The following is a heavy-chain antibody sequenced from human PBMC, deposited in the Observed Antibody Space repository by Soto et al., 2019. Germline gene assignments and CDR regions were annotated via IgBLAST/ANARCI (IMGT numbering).Heavy chain of an antibody. CDR3: ARGNTVGATLGINYYFYYGMDV. V-gene: IGHV4-34*01. CDR1: GGSFSGYY. D-gene: IGHD1-26*01. J-gene: IGHJ6*02. Sequence: SETLSLTCAVYGGSFSGYYWSWIRQPPGKGLEWIGEINHGGSTNYKPSLKSRVTISVDTSKNQFSLKLSSVTAADTAVYYCARGNTVGATLGINYYFYYGMDVWGQGTTVTVSS. CDR2: INHGGST.